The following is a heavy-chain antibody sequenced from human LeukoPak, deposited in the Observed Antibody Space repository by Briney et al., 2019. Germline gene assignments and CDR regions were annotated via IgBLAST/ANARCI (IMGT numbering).Heavy chain of an antibody. D-gene: IGHD6-19*01. V-gene: IGHV4-4*07. CDR3: ASSWGIAVAGYFQH. CDR2: IYTSGST. J-gene: IGHJ1*01. Sequence: SETLSLTCTVSGGSISSYYWSWIRQPAGKGLEWIGRIYTSGSTNYNPSLKSRVTISVDTSKNQFSLKLSSVTAADTAVYYCASSWGIAVAGYFQHWGQGTLVTVSS. CDR1: GGSISSYY.